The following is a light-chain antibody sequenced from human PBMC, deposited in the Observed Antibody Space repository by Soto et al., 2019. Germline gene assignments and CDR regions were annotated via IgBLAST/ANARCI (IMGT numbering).Light chain of an antibody. J-gene: IGLJ3*02. CDR1: SSDVGGYNF. CDR2: DVN. CDR3: SSYAGSNIGV. V-gene: IGLV2-8*01. Sequence: QSALTQPPSASGSPGQSLTISCTGTSSDVGGYNFVSWYQQHPGKAPKLMISDVNRRPSGVPDRFSGSKSGNTASLTVSGLEAEDEADYCCSSYAGSNIGVFGAGTKVTVL.